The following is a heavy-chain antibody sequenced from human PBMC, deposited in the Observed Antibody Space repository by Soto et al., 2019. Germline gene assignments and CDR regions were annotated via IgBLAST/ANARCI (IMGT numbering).Heavy chain of an antibody. D-gene: IGHD2-8*02. CDR2: INSDGSST. V-gene: IGHV3-74*01. J-gene: IGHJ4*02. CDR1: GFTFSSYW. Sequence: GGSLRLSCAASGFTFSSYWMHWVRQAPGKGLVWVSRINSDGSSTSYADSVKGRFTISRDNAKNTLYLQMNSLRAEDTAVYYCANLMTTGDFDYWGQGTLVTVSS. CDR3: ANLMTTGDFDY.